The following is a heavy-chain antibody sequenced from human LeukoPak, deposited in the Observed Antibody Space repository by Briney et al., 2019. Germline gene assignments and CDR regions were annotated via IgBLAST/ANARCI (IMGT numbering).Heavy chain of an antibody. CDR2: ISGSGGST. Sequence: PGGSLRLSCAASGFTFSSYAMSWVRQAPGKGLEWVSAISGSGGSTYYADSVKGRFTISRDNSKNTLYLRMNSLRAEDTAVYYCAKAIGDYVASDIWGQGTMVTVSS. J-gene: IGHJ3*02. D-gene: IGHD4-17*01. CDR3: AKAIGDYVASDI. V-gene: IGHV3-23*01. CDR1: GFTFSSYA.